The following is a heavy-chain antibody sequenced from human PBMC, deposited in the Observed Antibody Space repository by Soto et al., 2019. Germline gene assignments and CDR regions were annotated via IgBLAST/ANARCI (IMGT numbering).Heavy chain of an antibody. CDR3: ARGRTSSPTPGDY. V-gene: IGHV4-59*12. D-gene: IGHD2-2*01. Sequence: SETLSLTCTVSGGSISGYYWSWIRQPPGKGLEWIGYMYNTGSTFYNPSLKSRVTISVDTSKNQFSLKLSSVTAADTAVYYFARGRTSSPTPGDYWGQGTLVTVSS. J-gene: IGHJ4*02. CDR1: GGSISGYY. CDR2: MYNTGST.